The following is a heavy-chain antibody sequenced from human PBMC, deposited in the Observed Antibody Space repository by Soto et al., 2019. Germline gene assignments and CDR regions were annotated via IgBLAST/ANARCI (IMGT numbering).Heavy chain of an antibody. Sequence: QVQLQESGPGLVKPSQTLSLTCTVSGGSISVGVYYWNWIRQLPGKGPEWIGYTYHTGSTYYNPSLESRVTISVDPSKNQFSLRLSSVTAADTAVYYCARIGNPYASLYFDYWGQGTLVTVSS. CDR1: GGSISVGVYY. CDR2: TYHTGST. J-gene: IGHJ4*02. V-gene: IGHV4-31*03. D-gene: IGHD2-2*01. CDR3: ARIGNPYASLYFDY.